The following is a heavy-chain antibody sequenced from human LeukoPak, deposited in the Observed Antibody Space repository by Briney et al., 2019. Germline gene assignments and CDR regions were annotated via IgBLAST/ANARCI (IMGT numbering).Heavy chain of an antibody. D-gene: IGHD2-21*02. V-gene: IGHV4-34*01. Sequence: SETLSLTCAVYGGSFSGYYWSWIRQPPGKGLEWIGEINHSGSTNYNPSLKSRVTISVDTSKNQFSLKLSSVTAADTAVYYCAKSDGYGLIDYLGQGTLVTVSS. CDR2: INHSGST. J-gene: IGHJ4*02. CDR3: AKSDGYGLIDY. CDR1: GGSFSGYY.